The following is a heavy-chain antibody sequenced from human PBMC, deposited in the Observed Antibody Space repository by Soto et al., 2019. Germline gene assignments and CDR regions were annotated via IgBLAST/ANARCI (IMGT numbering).Heavy chain of an antibody. CDR1: GYTFTGYY. Sequence: ASVKVSCKASGYTFTGYYMHWVRQAPGQGLEWMGWINPNSGGTNYAQKFQGWVTMTRDTSISTAYMELSRLRSDDTAVYYCARDLTDCSSTSCYNYYYYGMDVWGQGTTVTVS. J-gene: IGHJ6*02. CDR3: ARDLTDCSSTSCYNYYYYGMDV. V-gene: IGHV1-2*04. D-gene: IGHD2-2*02. CDR2: INPNSGGT.